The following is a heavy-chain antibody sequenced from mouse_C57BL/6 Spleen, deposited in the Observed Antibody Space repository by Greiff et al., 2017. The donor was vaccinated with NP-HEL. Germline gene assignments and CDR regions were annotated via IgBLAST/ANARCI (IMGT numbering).Heavy chain of an antibody. CDR3: ARCSYYYGSSYAMDY. D-gene: IGHD1-1*01. Sequence: VQLQESGAELARPGASVKLSCKASGYTFTSYGISWVKQRTGQGLEWIGEIYPRSGNTYYTEKFKGKATLTADKSSSTAYMELRSLTSEDSAVYFCARCSYYYGSSYAMDYWGQGTSVTVSS. CDR2: IYPRSGNT. CDR1: GYTFTSYG. J-gene: IGHJ4*01. V-gene: IGHV1-81*01.